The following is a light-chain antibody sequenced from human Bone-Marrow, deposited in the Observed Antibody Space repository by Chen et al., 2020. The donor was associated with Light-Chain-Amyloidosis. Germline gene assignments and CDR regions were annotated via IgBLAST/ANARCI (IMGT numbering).Light chain of an antibody. CDR2: DDS. CDR3: QVWDRSSDRPV. Sequence: SYVPTPPTSVSVAPRQTATIACGGNNIGSTSVHWYQQTPGQAPLLVVYDDSDRPSGIPERLSGSNSGNTATLTISRVEAGDEADYYCQVWDRSSDRPVFGGGTKLTVL. J-gene: IGLJ3*02. CDR1: NIGSTS. V-gene: IGLV3-21*02.